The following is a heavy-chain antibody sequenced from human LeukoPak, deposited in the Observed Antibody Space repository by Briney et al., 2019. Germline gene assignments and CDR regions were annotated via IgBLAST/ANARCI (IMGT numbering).Heavy chain of an antibody. CDR1: GFTFSSYG. J-gene: IGHJ4*02. V-gene: IGHV3-23*01. D-gene: IGHD3-10*01. CDR3: AKDQPSLLWFGELGGFDY. CDR2: ISGSGGST. Sequence: GGSLRLSCAASGFTFSSYGMSWVRQAPGKGLEWVSAISGSGGSTYYADSVKGRFTISRDNSKNTLYLQMNSLRAEDTAVYYCAKDQPSLLWFGELGGFDYWGQGTLVTVSS.